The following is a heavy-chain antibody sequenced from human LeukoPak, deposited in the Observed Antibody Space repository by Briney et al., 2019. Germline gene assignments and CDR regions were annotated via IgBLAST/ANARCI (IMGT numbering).Heavy chain of an antibody. CDR3: ARIPYYDSSGTGGFDY. J-gene: IGHJ4*02. V-gene: IGHV5-51*01. CDR1: GYSFTSYW. Sequence: GESLKVSCQGSGYSFTSYWIGWVRQMPGKGLEWMGIIYPGDSDTRYSPSFQGQVTISADKSISTAYLQWSSLKASDTAMYYCARIPYYDSSGTGGFDYWGQGTLVTVSS. CDR2: IYPGDSDT. D-gene: IGHD3-22*01.